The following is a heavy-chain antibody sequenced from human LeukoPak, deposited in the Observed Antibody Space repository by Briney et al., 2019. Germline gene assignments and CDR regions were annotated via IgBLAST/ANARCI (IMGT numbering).Heavy chain of an antibody. D-gene: IGHD3-10*01. CDR2: IWYDGSNK. J-gene: IGHJ4*02. CDR3: AREAHYYGSGSYYNQFDY. V-gene: IGHV3-33*01. CDR1: GFTFSSYG. Sequence: TGGSLRLSCAASGFTFSSYGMHWVRQAPGKGLEWVAVIWYDGSNKYYADSVKGRFTISRDNSKNTLYLQMNSLRAEDTAVYYCAREAHYYGSGSYYNQFDYWGQGTLVTVSP.